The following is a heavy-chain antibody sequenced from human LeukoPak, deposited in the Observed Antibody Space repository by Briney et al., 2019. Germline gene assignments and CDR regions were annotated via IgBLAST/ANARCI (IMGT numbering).Heavy chain of an antibody. CDR3: ARDAGNSGYGCDL. D-gene: IGHD5-12*01. V-gene: IGHV3-48*01. Sequence: GGSPRLSCAASRFIFSQYSINWVRQAPGKGLEWVSHIRSTGDTFYADSVKGRFTISRDNARNSLYLQMNSLRAEDTAMYYCARDAGNSGYGCDLWGQGTLVTVSS. J-gene: IGHJ5*02. CDR2: IRSTGDT. CDR1: RFIFSQYS.